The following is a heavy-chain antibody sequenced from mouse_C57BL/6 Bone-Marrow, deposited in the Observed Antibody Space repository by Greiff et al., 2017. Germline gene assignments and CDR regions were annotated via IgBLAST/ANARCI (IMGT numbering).Heavy chain of an antibody. Sequence: LVESGAELARPGASVKLSCKASGYTFTSYGISWVKQRTGQGLEWIGEIYPRSGNTYYNEKFKGKATLTADKSSSTAYMELRSLTSEDSAVYFGARSGYYGPLAWFAYWGQGTLVTVSA. V-gene: IGHV1-81*01. CDR3: ARSGYYGPLAWFAY. J-gene: IGHJ3*01. D-gene: IGHD1-2*01. CDR1: GYTFTSYG. CDR2: IYPRSGNT.